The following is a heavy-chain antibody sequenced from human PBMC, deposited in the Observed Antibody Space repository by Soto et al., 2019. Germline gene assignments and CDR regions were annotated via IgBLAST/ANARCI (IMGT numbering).Heavy chain of an antibody. CDR1: GFTFSSYA. D-gene: IGHD3-9*01. J-gene: IGHJ4*02. Sequence: GGSLRLSCAASGFTFSSYAMSWVRQAPGKGLEWVSAISGSGGSTYYADSVKGRFTISRDNSKNTLYLQMNSLRAEDTAVYYCAKYHYDILTGYYNYWGQGTLVTVSS. CDR2: ISGSGGST. CDR3: AKYHYDILTGYYNY. V-gene: IGHV3-23*01.